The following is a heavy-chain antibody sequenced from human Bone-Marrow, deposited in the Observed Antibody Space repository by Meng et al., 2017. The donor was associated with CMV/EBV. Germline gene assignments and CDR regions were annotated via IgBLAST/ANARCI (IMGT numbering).Heavy chain of an antibody. CDR1: GYSFTSYW. Sequence: GGSLRLSCKGSGYSFTSYWIGWVRQMPGKGLEWMGIIYPGDSDTRYSPSFQGQVTISADKSISTAYLQWSSLKASDTAMYYCARASQGTYCSSTSCRRGGWFDPWGQGTLVPVSS. D-gene: IGHD2-2*01. CDR3: ARASQGTYCSSTSCRRGGWFDP. J-gene: IGHJ5*02. V-gene: IGHV5-51*01. CDR2: IYPGDSDT.